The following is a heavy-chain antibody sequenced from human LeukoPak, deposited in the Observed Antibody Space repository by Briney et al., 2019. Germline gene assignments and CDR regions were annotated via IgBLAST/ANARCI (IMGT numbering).Heavy chain of an antibody. J-gene: IGHJ4*02. V-gene: IGHV3-15*01. CDR2: IKSKTDGGTT. CDR3: TTDSTIFGVVIGY. Sequence: PGGSLRLSCAASGFTFSNAWMSWVRQAPGKGLEWVGRIKSKTDGGTTDYAAPVKGRFTISRDDSKNTLYLQMNSLKTEDTAVYYCTTDSTIFGVVIGYWGQGTLVTVSS. D-gene: IGHD3-3*01. CDR1: GFTFSNAW.